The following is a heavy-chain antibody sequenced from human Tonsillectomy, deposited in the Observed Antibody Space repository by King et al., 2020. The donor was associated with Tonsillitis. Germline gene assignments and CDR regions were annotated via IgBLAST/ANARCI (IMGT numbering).Heavy chain of an antibody. CDR3: TRGTTGKGYCSGGSCYPLGY. J-gene: IGHJ4*02. V-gene: IGHV1-8*03. D-gene: IGHD2-15*01. Sequence: QLVQSGAEVKEPGASVKVSCKASGYTFTSYDINWVRQATGQGPEWMGWMNPDSGNTGYAQKFQGRVSLTRDTSITTAYMELSSLSSEDTAIYYCTRGTTGKGYCSGGSCYPLGYWGQGTLVTVSS. CDR1: GYTFTSYD. CDR2: MNPDSGNT.